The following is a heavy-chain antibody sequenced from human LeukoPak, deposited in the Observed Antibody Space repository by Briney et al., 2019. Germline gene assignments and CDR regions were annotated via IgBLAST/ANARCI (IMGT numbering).Heavy chain of an antibody. J-gene: IGHJ6*02. Sequence: GGSLRLSCAASGFSFGRYEMNWVRQAPGKGLEWVSYISTTGSTVYYADSVEGRFTTSRDNAKNLLYLQMNSLRAEDAAVYYCAKDFPHYYESSHGMDAWGQGTTVTVSS. CDR1: GFSFGRYE. CDR3: AKDFPHYYESSHGMDA. V-gene: IGHV3-48*03. CDR2: ISTTGSTV. D-gene: IGHD3-22*01.